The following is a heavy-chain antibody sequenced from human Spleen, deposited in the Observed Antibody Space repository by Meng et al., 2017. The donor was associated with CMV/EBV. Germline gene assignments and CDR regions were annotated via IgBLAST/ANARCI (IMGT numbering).Heavy chain of an antibody. CDR2: TYYRSKWYN. J-gene: IGHJ4*02. D-gene: IGHD1-26*01. CDR3: VKSGSGSNFGVFDY. Sequence: SQTLSLTCAISGDTVSSNSASWDWIRQFPSRGLEWLGRTYYRSKWYNDYALSVKSRITIKPDTSKNQFSLHLNSVTPEDTAVYYCVKSGSGSNFGVFDYWGRGTLVTVSS. V-gene: IGHV6-1*01. CDR1: GDTVSSNSAS.